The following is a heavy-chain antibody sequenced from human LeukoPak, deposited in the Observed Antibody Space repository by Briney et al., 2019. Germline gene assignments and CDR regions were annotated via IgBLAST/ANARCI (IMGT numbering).Heavy chain of an antibody. J-gene: IGHJ1*01. Sequence: PGGSLRLSCAASGFTFSSYSMNWVRQAPGKGLEWVSYISSSSSTIYYADSVKGRFTISRDNAKNSLYLQMNSLRAEDTAVYYCARGVRVTIFAEGAEYFQHWGQGTLVTVSS. V-gene: IGHV3-48*01. CDR3: ARGVRVTIFAEGAEYFQH. CDR2: ISSSSSTI. D-gene: IGHD3-3*01. CDR1: GFTFSSYS.